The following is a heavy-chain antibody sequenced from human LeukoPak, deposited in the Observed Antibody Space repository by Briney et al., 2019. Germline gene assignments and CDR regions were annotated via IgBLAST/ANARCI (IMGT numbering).Heavy chain of an antibody. J-gene: IGHJ6*02. CDR1: GYTFTSYD. V-gene: IGHV1-8*01. CDR3: ARVKGVAIVLMVYAIPNYYYYGMDV. D-gene: IGHD2-8*01. Sequence: ASVKVSCKASGYTFTSYDINWVRQATGQGLEWMGWMNPNSGNTGYAQKFQGRVTMTRNTFISTAYMELSSLRSEDTAVYYCARVKGVAIVLMVYAIPNYYYYGMDVWGQGTTVTVSS. CDR2: MNPNSGNT.